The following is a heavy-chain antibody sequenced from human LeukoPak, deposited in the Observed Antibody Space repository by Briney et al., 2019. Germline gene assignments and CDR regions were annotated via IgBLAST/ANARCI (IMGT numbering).Heavy chain of an antibody. D-gene: IGHD2-21*01. J-gene: IGHJ4*02. Sequence: GASVKVSCKASGYTFMDHALQWVRQAPGQGLEWMGRINPNSGGTNYAQKFQGRVTMTRDTSISTAYMELSRLRSDDTAVYYCARDLLRSDYWGQGTLVTVSS. CDR3: ARDLLRSDY. CDR2: INPNSGGT. V-gene: IGHV1-2*06. CDR1: GYTFMDHA.